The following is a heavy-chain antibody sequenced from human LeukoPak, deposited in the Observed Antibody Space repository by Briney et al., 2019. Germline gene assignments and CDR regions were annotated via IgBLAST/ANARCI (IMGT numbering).Heavy chain of an antibody. CDR1: GYTFTSYA. V-gene: IGHV1-46*01. CDR2: INPSGGST. Sequence: ASVKVSCKASGYTFTSYAMNWVRQAPGQGLEWMGIINPSGGSTSYAQKFQGRVTMTRNTSISTAYMELSSLRSEDTAVYYCARSSKILRYFDWLFDAFDIWGQGTMVTVSS. CDR3: ARSSKILRYFDWLFDAFDI. J-gene: IGHJ3*02. D-gene: IGHD3-9*01.